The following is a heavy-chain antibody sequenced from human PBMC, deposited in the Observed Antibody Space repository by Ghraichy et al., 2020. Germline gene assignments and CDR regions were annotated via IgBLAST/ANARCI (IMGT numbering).Heavy chain of an antibody. Sequence: GGSPRLSCEAFGFTFSSYSMYWVRQAPGKGLELVAVISYDGKNKNYAESVKGRFTITRDNFKTSLYLEMNSLRAEDTAVYYCAKEIALAAGVRGYYYYGMDVWGQGTTVTVSS. V-gene: IGHV3-30*04. D-gene: IGHD6-13*01. CDR3: AKEIALAAGVRGYYYYGMDV. CDR1: GFTFSSYS. J-gene: IGHJ6*02. CDR2: ISYDGKNK.